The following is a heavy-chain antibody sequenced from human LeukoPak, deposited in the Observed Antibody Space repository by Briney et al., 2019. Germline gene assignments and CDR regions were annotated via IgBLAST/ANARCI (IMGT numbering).Heavy chain of an antibody. V-gene: IGHV3-74*01. CDR2: IKSDGSIT. D-gene: IGHD2-2*01. CDR1: EFSFSNYW. Sequence: PGGSLRLSCVASEFSFSNYWMHWVRQAPGKGLVWVSRIKSDGSITNYAASVKGRFNISRDNAKNTLYLQMRSLRAEDTAVYYCTRRSAAKGAFDIWGQGTMVTVSS. J-gene: IGHJ3*02. CDR3: TRRSAAKGAFDI.